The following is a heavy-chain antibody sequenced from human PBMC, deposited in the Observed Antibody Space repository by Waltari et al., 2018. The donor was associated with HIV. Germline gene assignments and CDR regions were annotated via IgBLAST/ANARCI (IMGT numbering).Heavy chain of an antibody. CDR3: AKALRDDYNAFEY. Sequence: EVQLLESGGGLVQPGGSLRLSCEASGFNFNNSARNWVRQAPGKGLEWCSGISGRGDRTPYADSVKGRFIISRDNSRNLVHLQMNSLRVEDTAVYFCAKALRDDYNAFEYWGQGTLVTASS. D-gene: IGHD4-4*01. CDR1: GFNFNNSA. V-gene: IGHV3-23*01. CDR2: ISGRGDRT. J-gene: IGHJ4*02.